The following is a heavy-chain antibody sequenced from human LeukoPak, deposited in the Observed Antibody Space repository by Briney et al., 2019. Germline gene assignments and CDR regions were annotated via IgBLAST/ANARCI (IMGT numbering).Heavy chain of an antibody. CDR3: ARGWTYYYDSSGYKLFDY. CDR1: GFTFSSYA. D-gene: IGHD3-22*01. CDR2: IKQDGSEK. V-gene: IGHV3-7*01. Sequence: GGSLRLSCAASGFTFSSYAMSWVRQAPGKGLEWVANIKQDGSEKYYVDSVKGRFTISRDNAKNSLYLQMNSLRAEDTAVYYCARGWTYYYDSSGYKLFDYWGQGTLVTVSS. J-gene: IGHJ4*02.